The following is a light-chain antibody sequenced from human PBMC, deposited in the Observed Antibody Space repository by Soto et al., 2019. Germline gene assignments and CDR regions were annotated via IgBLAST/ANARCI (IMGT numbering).Light chain of an antibody. J-gene: IGKJ1*01. CDR1: QSVGSTY. Sequence: EIVLTQSPTTLSLSPGETATLSCRVSQSVGSTYLAWYQQKPAQAPRLLIFGASSWATGIPDRFSGSWSGTEFTLTINNLEPEDFALYYCQQYYRSVGTFGQGTKVEIK. CDR3: QQYYRSVGT. CDR2: GAS. V-gene: IGKV3-20*01.